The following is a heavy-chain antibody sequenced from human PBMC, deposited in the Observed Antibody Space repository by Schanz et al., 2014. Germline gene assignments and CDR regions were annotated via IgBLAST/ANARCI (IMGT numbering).Heavy chain of an antibody. CDR2: IYASGAT. D-gene: IGHD2-15*01. CDR3: AKGMGYCSGGTCYDYYYYGLDV. V-gene: IGHV3-66*01. CDR1: GFTVSSDH. Sequence: EVQLVESGGGFVQPGGSLGLSCVVSGFTVSSDHMSWVRQAPGKGLEWVSTIYASGATYYADSVKRRFTISRDNSENTLYLQMNSLSADDTAVCYCAKGMGYCSGGTCYDYYYYGLDVWGQGTTVTVSS. J-gene: IGHJ6*02.